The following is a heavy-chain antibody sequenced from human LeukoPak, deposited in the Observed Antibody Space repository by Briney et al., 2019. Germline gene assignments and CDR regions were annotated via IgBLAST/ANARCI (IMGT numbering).Heavy chain of an antibody. J-gene: IGHJ4*02. CDR3: ARGLYTGDVDTTIYYFDY. V-gene: IGHV3-7*01. D-gene: IGHD5-18*01. CDR1: GFTFSRYW. Sequence: GGSLRLSCAASGFTFSRYWMSWVRQAPGKGLEWVASIMQDGSENYYVDSVKGRSTISRDSATNTLYLQVNSLRVDDTAVYYCARGLYTGDVDTTIYYFDYWGQGTLVTVSS. CDR2: IMQDGSEN.